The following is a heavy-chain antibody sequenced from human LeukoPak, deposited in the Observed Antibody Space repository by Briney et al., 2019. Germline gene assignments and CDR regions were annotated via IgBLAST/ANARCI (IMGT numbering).Heavy chain of an antibody. V-gene: IGHV4-59*01. J-gene: IGHJ4*02. Sequence: SETLSLTCTVSGGSISTYYWSWIRQPPGKGLEWIGYIYYSGTTKYNPSLKSRATISVDTSKNQFSLNLNSVTAADTAVYYCARGAYSSGWYLEYWGQGTLVTVSS. CDR2: IYYSGTT. CDR1: GGSISTYY. D-gene: IGHD6-19*01. CDR3: ARGAYSSGWYLEY.